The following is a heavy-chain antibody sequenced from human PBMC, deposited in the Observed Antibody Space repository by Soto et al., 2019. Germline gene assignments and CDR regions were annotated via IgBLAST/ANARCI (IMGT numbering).Heavy chain of an antibody. D-gene: IGHD3-3*01. CDR3: ARHDFWSGYYLFDY. CDR1: GGSISSYY. V-gene: IGHV4-4*07. CDR2: IYTSGST. Sequence: QVQLQESGPGLVKPSETLSLTCTVSGGSISSYYWSWIRQPAGKGLEWIGRIYTSGSTNYNPSLKSRVTMSVDTSKNQFSLKLSSVTAADTAVYYCARHDFWSGYYLFDYWGQGTLVTVSS. J-gene: IGHJ4*02.